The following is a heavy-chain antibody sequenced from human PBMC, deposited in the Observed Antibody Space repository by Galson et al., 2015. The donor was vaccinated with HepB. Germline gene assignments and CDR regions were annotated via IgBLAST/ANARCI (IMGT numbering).Heavy chain of an antibody. CDR1: GYTFTSYA. Sequence: SVKVSCKASGYTFTSYAMHWVRQAPGQRLEWMGWINAGNGNTKYSQKFQGRVTITRDTSASTAYMELSSLRSEDTAVYYCARDYGDYRYLWYFDYWGQGTLVTVSS. D-gene: IGHD4-17*01. CDR2: INAGNGNT. V-gene: IGHV1-3*01. CDR3: ARDYGDYRYLWYFDY. J-gene: IGHJ4*02.